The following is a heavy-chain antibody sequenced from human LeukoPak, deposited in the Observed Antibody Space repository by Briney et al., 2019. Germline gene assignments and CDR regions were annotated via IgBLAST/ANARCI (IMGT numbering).Heavy chain of an antibody. J-gene: IGHJ5*02. CDR2: MSYSGDT. V-gene: IGHV4-59*02. CDR3: ARAGGLVVAGTFDP. CDR1: GVSVSSYC. Sequence: SQTLSLTCTVSGVSVSSYCWGWVRQPPGKELEWIGYMSYSGDTNYNPSLKSRVTISIDTSKNQFSLKLSSVTAADTAVYYCARAGGLVVAGTFDPWGQGTLVTVSS. D-gene: IGHD6-19*01.